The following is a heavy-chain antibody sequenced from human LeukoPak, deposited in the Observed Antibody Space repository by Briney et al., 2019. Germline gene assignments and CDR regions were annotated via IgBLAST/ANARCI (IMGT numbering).Heavy chain of an antibody. CDR2: IIPIFGTA. CDR1: GPTVSSYA. CDR3: ARVALSSSWHDMTRYYFDY. V-gene: IGHV1-69*06. J-gene: IGHJ4*02. Sequence: ASVKLSCKASGPTVSSYAISWVRQAPGQGLEWMGGIIPIFGTANYAQKFQGRVTITADKYTSTAYMELSSLRSEDTAVYYCARVALSSSWHDMTRYYFDYWVEGTLVTVSS. D-gene: IGHD6-13*01.